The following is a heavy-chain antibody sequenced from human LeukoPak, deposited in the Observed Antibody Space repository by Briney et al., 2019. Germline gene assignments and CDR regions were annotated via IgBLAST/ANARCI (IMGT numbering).Heavy chain of an antibody. CDR3: ASSTWDD. CDR2: VYSDGNT. J-gene: IGHJ4*02. CDR1: GFSVTSRY. Sequence: GGSLRLSRAASGFSVTSRYMTWVRQAPGKGLEWVSVVYSDGNTYYGDSVKGRFTISRDNSKNTVYLQMNSLRAEDTAVYYCASSTWDDWGQGTLVTVSS. V-gene: IGHV3-66*01. D-gene: IGHD6-13*01.